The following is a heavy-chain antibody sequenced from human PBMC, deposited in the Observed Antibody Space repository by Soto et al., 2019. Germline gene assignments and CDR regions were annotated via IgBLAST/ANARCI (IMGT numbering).Heavy chain of an antibody. D-gene: IGHD1-26*01. CDR2: ISYDGSNK. CDR1: GFTFSSYA. V-gene: IGHV3-30-3*01. J-gene: IGHJ4*02. CDR3: ARDKSGSFDY. Sequence: GGSLSLSCAASGFTFSSYAMHWVRQAPGKGLEWVAVISYDGSNKYYADSVKGRFTISRDNSKNTLYLQMNSLRAEDTAVYYCARDKSGSFDYWGQGTLVTVSS.